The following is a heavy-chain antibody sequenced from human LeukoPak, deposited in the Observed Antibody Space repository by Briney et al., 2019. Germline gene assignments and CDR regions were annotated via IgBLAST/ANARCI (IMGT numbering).Heavy chain of an antibody. V-gene: IGHV1-69*04. CDR3: ASLYHSSSFYFDY. CDR1: VGTFSSYA. CDR2: IIPILGIA. D-gene: IGHD6-6*01. Sequence: ASVKVSCKASVGTFSSYAISWVRQAPGQGLEWMGRIIPILGIANYAQKFQGRVTITADKSTSTAYMELSSLRSEDTAVYYCASLYHSSSFYFDYWGQGTLVTVSS. J-gene: IGHJ4*02.